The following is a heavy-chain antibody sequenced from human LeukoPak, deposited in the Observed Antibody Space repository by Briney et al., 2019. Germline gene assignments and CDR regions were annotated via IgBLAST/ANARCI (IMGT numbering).Heavy chain of an antibody. J-gene: IGHJ4*02. D-gene: IGHD3-3*01. CDR3: ARDPGVVAFHYFDF. Sequence: GGSLRLSYAASGFTSSSHAMAWVRQAPGKGLEWVSAIGGRGGSTYYADSVKGRFTISRDNSKNTVYLQMNSLRAEDTAVYYCARDPGVVAFHYFDFWGQGTLVTVSS. CDR1: GFTSSSHA. V-gene: IGHV3-23*01. CDR2: IGGRGGST.